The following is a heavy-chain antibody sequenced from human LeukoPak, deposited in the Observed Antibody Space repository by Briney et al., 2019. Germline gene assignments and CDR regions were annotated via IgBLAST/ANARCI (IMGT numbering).Heavy chain of an antibody. V-gene: IGHV1-18*01. CDR2: ISGYNGNT. CDR1: GYTFTSYG. Sequence: ASVKVSCKASGYTFTSYGISRVRQAPGQGLEWMAWISGYNGNTNCAQKFQGRVTMATDTSTSTAYMEVRSLRSDDTAVYYCARGERSSCRGDSCYYFDYWGQGTLVTVSP. CDR3: ARGERSSCRGDSCYYFDY. D-gene: IGHD2-15*01. J-gene: IGHJ4*02.